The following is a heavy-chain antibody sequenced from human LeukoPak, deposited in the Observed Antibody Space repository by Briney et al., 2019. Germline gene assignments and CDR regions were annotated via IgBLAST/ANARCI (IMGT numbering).Heavy chain of an antibody. J-gene: IGHJ4*02. Sequence: RGSLRLSCAASGLSFRSYGMHWVRQAPGKGLEWVAIIYYDGSNKYYTDSVKGRFTISRDNSKNTLFLQMNSLRGEDTAVYYCAKDFRIGYSAHFDYWGQGALVTVSS. CDR3: AKDFRIGYSAHFDY. V-gene: IGHV3-33*06. CDR2: IYYDGSNK. D-gene: IGHD2-21*01. CDR1: GLSFRSYG.